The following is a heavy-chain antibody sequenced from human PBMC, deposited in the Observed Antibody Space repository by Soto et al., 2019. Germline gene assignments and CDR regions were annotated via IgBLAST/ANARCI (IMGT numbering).Heavy chain of an antibody. D-gene: IGHD2-2*01. Sequence: ASVKVSCKASGGTFSSYAISWVRQAPGQGLEWMGGIIPIFGTANYAQKFQGRVTITADESTSTAYMELSSLRSEDTAVYYCARVDIVVVPAAMGSRGYYYYGMDVWGQGTTVTVSS. J-gene: IGHJ6*02. CDR2: IIPIFGTA. CDR3: ARVDIVVVPAAMGSRGYYYYGMDV. V-gene: IGHV1-69*13. CDR1: GGTFSSYA.